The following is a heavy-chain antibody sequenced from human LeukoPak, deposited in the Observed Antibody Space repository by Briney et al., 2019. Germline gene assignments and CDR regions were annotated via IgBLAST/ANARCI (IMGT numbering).Heavy chain of an antibody. D-gene: IGHD6-13*01. J-gene: IGHJ3*02. Sequence: SETLSLTCTVAGGSISSSSYYWGWIRQPPGNGLEWIGSIYYSGSPYYNPSLKSRVTISVDTSKNQFSLKLSSVTAADTAVYYCARPIGYSSSWYSRYDAFDIWGQGTMVTVSS. V-gene: IGHV4-39*01. CDR3: ARPIGYSSSWYSRYDAFDI. CDR2: IYYSGSP. CDR1: GGSISSSSYY.